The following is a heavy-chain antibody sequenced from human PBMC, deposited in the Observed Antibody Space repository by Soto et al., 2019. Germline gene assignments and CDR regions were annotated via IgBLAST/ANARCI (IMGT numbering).Heavy chain of an antibody. V-gene: IGHV3-30-3*01. CDR2: ISYDGSNK. J-gene: IGHJ4*02. CDR3: ARDAEGYYFDY. CDR1: GFTFSSYA. Sequence: QVQLVESGGGVVQPGRSLRLSCAASGFTFSSYATHWVRQAPGKGLEWVAVISYDGSNKYYADSVKGRFTISRDNSKNTLYLQMNSLRAEDTAVYYCARDAEGYYFDYWGQGTLVTVSS.